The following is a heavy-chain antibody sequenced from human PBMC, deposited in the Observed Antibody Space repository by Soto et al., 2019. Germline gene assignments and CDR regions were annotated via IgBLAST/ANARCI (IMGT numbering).Heavy chain of an antibody. J-gene: IGHJ4*02. D-gene: IGHD1-26*01. V-gene: IGHV1-2*02. CDR3: ARAGGGSDFYY. Sequence: QVQLVQSGAEVKKPGASVKVSCKASGYTFTGYYMHWVRQAPGQGLEWMGWINPNSGGTNYAQKLQXXVTMTRDTFISTAYMELSRLRSDDTAVYYCARAGGGSDFYYWGQGTLVTVSS. CDR1: GYTFTGYY. CDR2: INPNSGGT.